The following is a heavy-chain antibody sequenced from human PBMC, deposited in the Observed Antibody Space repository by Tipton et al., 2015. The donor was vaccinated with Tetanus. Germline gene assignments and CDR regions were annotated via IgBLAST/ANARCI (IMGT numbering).Heavy chain of an antibody. V-gene: IGHV1-69*06. CDR2: IFPQFGTS. J-gene: IGHJ5*01. CDR3: VRPDRYCSGGSCYLALDS. Sequence: QLVQSGAEVKKPGASVKVSCKAFAYAFTSYDLNWVRQATGQGLEWMGGIFPQFGTSNYAPKFQDRDSMTADTSTGTVYMDLSSRRSDDSAGYYCVRPDRYCSGGSCYLALDSWGQGTLITISS. D-gene: IGHD2-15*01. CDR1: AYAFTSYD.